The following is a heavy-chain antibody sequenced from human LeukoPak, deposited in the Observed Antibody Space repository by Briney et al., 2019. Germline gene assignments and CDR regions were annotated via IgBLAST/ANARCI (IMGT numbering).Heavy chain of an antibody. D-gene: IGHD2-21*02. J-gene: IGHJ4*02. Sequence: GGSLRLSCAASGFTVSSNYMNWVRQAPGKGLEWVSYISARTDSIYYADSVKGRFTISRDNAKNSLFLQMNSLRAEDTAVYYCARDLYEVTEPLVDYWGQGTLVTVSS. CDR1: GFTVSSNY. CDR3: ARDLYEVTEPLVDY. V-gene: IGHV3-48*04. CDR2: ISARTDSI.